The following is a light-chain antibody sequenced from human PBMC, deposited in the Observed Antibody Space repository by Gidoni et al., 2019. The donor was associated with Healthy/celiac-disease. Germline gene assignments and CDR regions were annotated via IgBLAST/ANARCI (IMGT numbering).Light chain of an antibody. CDR2: QAS. Sequence: DIQMTQSPSTLSASVGDRVTITCRASQSISSWLAWYQEKPGKAPKLLIDQASGLRRGVPSRFSGSGCGNEFTLTISSLQPDGFATYYCQQYNSYFLTVXGXTKVDIK. V-gene: IGKV1-5*03. J-gene: IGKJ4*01. CDR1: QSISSW. CDR3: QQYNSYFLT.